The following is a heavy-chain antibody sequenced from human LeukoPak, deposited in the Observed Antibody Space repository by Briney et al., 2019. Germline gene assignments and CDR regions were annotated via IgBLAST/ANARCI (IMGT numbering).Heavy chain of an antibody. CDR3: AREAVAAAGGA. J-gene: IGHJ5*02. D-gene: IGHD6-13*01. Sequence: PSETLSLTCTVSGGSISSSSYYWGWIRQPPGKGLEWIGSIYYSGSTYYNPSLKSRVTISVDTSKNQFSLKLSSVTAADTAVYYCAREAVAAAGGAWGQGTLVTVSS. V-gene: IGHV4-39*07. CDR1: GGSISSSSYY. CDR2: IYYSGST.